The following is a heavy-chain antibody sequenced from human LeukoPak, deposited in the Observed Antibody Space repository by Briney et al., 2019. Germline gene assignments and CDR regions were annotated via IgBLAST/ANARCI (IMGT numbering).Heavy chain of an antibody. J-gene: IGHJ4*02. CDR1: SGSISSSNW. D-gene: IGHD3-10*01. CDR2: IYHSGST. Sequence: PSGTLSLTCAVSSGSISSSNWWSWVRQPPGKGLEWIGEIYHSGSTNYNPSLKSRVTISVDKSKNQFSLKLSSVTAADTAVYYCARVIYGSGSYYNGFDYWGQGTLVTVFS. V-gene: IGHV4-4*02. CDR3: ARVIYGSGSYYNGFDY.